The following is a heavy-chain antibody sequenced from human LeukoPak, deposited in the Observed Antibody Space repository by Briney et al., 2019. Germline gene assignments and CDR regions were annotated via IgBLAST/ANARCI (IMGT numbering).Heavy chain of an antibody. CDR2: IIPIFGTA. CDR1: GGTFSSYA. Sequence: SVKVSCKASGGTFSSYAISWVRQAPGQGLEWMGGIIPIFGTANYAQKFQGRVTITTDESTSTAYKELSSLRSEDTAVYYCASFSKAASRGDYYYYMDVWGKGTTVTVSS. CDR3: ASFSKAASRGDYYYYMDV. J-gene: IGHJ6*03. D-gene: IGHD2-15*01. V-gene: IGHV1-69*05.